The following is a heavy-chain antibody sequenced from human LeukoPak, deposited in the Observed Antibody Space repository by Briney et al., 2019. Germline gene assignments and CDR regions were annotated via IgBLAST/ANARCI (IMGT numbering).Heavy chain of an antibody. D-gene: IGHD2-2*01. CDR2: ISAYNGNT. CDR1: GYTFTSYG. Sequence: ASVTVSCMASGYTFTSYGISWVRQAPGQGREWMGWISAYNGNTNYAQTLQGRVTMTTDTSTSTAYMGLRSLRSDDTAVYYCARDFARYCSSTSCYPPGWWGQGTLVTVSS. J-gene: IGHJ4*02. V-gene: IGHV1-18*01. CDR3: ARDFARYCSSTSCYPPGW.